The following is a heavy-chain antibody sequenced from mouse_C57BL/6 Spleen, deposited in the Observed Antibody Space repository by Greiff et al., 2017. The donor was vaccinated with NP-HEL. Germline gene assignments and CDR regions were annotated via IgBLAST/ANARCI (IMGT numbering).Heavy chain of an antibody. CDR2: ISSGGDYI. CDR3: TRGALYYGSIFDY. V-gene: IGHV5-9-1*02. Sequence: EVKLMESGEGLVKPGGSLKLSCAASGFTFSSYAMSWVRQTPEKRLEWVAYISSGGDYIYYADTVKGRFTISRDNARNTLYLQMSSLKSEDTAMYYCTRGALYYGSIFDYWGQGTTLTVSS. D-gene: IGHD1-1*01. J-gene: IGHJ2*01. CDR1: GFTFSSYA.